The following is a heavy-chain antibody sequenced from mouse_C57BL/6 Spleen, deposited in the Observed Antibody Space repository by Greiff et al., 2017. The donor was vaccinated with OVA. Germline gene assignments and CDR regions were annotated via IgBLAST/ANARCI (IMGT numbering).Heavy chain of an antibody. CDR3: ARNVYDSAWFAY. V-gene: IGHV2-2*01. D-gene: IGHD2-3*01. Sequence: VKLMESGPGLVQPSQSLSITCTVSGFSLTSYGVHWVRQSPGKGLEWLGVIWSGGSTDYNAAFISRLSISKDNSKSQVFFKINSLQADNTAIYYCARNVYDSAWFAYWGQGTLVTVSA. CDR2: IWSGGST. CDR1: GFSLTSYG. J-gene: IGHJ3*01.